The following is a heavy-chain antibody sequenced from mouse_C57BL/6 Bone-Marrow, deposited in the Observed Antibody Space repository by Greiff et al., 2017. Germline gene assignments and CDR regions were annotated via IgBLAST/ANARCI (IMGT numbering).Heavy chain of an antibody. CDR1: GYTFTDYN. Sequence: EVQLQQSGPELVKPGASVKIPCKASGYTFTDYNMDWVKQSHGKSLEWIGDINPNNGGTIYNQKFKGKATLTGDKSSSTAYMERRSLTSEDTAVYYCARHSSGYLYAMDYWGQGTSVTVSS. V-gene: IGHV1-18*01. CDR3: ARHSSGYLYAMDY. CDR2: INPNNGGT. J-gene: IGHJ4*01. D-gene: IGHD3-2*02.